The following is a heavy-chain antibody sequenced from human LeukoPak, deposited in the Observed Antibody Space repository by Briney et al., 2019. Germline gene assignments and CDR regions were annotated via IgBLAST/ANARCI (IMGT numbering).Heavy chain of an antibody. CDR1: GFTFSTYW. J-gene: IGHJ4*02. CDR2: INTDGSNT. CDR3: ARDLGGPDY. D-gene: IGHD3-16*01. V-gene: IGHV3-74*01. Sequence: GGSLRLSCAASGFTFSTYWMHWVRQAPGKGLVWVSRINTDGSNTDYADAAKGRFSISRDNAKNTLYLQMNSLRVEDTAVYYCARDLGGPDYWGQGTLVTVSS.